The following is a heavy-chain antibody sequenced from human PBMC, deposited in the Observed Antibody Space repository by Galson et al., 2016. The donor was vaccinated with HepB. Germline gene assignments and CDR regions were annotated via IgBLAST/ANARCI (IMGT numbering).Heavy chain of an antibody. Sequence: SETLSLTCTVSGGSITSYYWNWIRQSPGKGLEWIGYFYYSGSPNYNPSLKSRVAMSLDMSKNQFSLKLSSVTAADTAIYYCARDWYFDVWGRGTLVTVSS. J-gene: IGHJ2*01. CDR3: ARDWYFDV. CDR2: FYYSGSP. V-gene: IGHV4-59*01. CDR1: GGSITSYY.